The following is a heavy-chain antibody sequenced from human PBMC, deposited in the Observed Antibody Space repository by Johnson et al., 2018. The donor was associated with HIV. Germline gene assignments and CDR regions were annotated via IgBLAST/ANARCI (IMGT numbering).Heavy chain of an antibody. V-gene: IGHV3-53*01. CDR2: IYSGGTT. CDR3: ARGDGVTSAFDI. J-gene: IGHJ3*02. D-gene: IGHD1-1*01. Sequence: VQLVESGGGLIQPGGSLRLSCAASGFTVSSNYMSWVRQAPGKGLEWVSVIYSGGTTTYADSVKGRFTISRDNAKNTLYLQMSSLRTEDTAVYYCARGDGVTSAFDIWGQGTVVTVSS. CDR1: GFTVSSNY.